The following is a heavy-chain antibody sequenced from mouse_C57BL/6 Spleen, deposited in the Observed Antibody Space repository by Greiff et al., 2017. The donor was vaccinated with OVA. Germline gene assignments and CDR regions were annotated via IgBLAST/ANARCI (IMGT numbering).Heavy chain of an antibody. Sequence: EVQLVESGGGLVKPGGSLKLSCAASGFTFSSYAMSWVRQTPEKRLEWVATISAGGSYTYYPDNVKGRFTISRDNATNNLYLQMSHLKSEDTAMYYCAREEPYYYGSSYGWFAYWGQGTLVTVSA. CDR2: ISAGGSYT. J-gene: IGHJ3*01. CDR3: AREEPYYYGSSYGWFAY. V-gene: IGHV5-4*01. CDR1: GFTFSSYA. D-gene: IGHD1-1*01.